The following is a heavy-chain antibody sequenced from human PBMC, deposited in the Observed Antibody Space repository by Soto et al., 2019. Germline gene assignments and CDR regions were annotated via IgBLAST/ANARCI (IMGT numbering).Heavy chain of an antibody. CDR1: GYCFTRYW. CDR3: ARPGYSSGWYDYFDY. Sequence: EESLKISCRGSGYCFTRYWIGSVRQMLGKGLEWMGIIYPGDSDTRYSPSFQGQVTISADKSISTAYLQWSSLKASDTAMYYCARPGYSSGWYDYFDYWGQGTLVTVSS. J-gene: IGHJ4*02. D-gene: IGHD6-19*01. V-gene: IGHV5-51*01. CDR2: IYPGDSDT.